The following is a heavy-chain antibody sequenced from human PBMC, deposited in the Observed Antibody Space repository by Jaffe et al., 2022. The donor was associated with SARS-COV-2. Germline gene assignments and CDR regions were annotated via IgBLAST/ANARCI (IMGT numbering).Heavy chain of an antibody. D-gene: IGHD2-2*01. CDR1: GFTFSSYA. Sequence: EVQLVESGGGLVQPGGSLRLSCAASGFTFSSYAMSWVRQAPGKGLEWVSGISGSGGSTDYAASVKGRFTISRDNSKNTLYLQMNSLRAEDTAVYYCAKDRERSSTSLHYLYMDVWGKGTTVTVSS. V-gene: IGHV3-23*04. CDR3: AKDRERSSTSLHYLYMDV. J-gene: IGHJ6*03. CDR2: ISGSGGST.